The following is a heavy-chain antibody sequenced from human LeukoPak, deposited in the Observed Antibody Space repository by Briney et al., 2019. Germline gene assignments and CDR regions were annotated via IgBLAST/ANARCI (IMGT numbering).Heavy chain of an antibody. Sequence: PGGSLRLSCAASGFTFSSYDMHWVRQATGKGLEWVSAIGTAGDTYYPGSVKGRFTISRENAKNSLYLQMNSLRAGDTAVYYCARGRGVIARYYYYGMDVWGQGTTVTVSS. CDR3: ARGRGVIARYYYYGMDV. J-gene: IGHJ6*02. CDR2: IGTAGDT. V-gene: IGHV3-13*01. CDR1: GFTFSSYD. D-gene: IGHD3-10*01.